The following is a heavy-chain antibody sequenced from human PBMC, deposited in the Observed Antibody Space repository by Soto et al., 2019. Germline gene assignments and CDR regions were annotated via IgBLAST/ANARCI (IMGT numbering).Heavy chain of an antibody. CDR3: AKGTQFFYYYAMDV. CDR2: LSGSGDTT. V-gene: IGHV3-23*01. Sequence: EGSLRLSCAASGFTFVSYGINWLGQSPGKGLEWVSALSGSGDTTYYADSVRGRFSISRDNSKNTLYLQMSSLRGEDTAVYYCAKGTQFFYYYAMDVWGQGSTVTVSS. J-gene: IGHJ6*02. CDR1: GFTFVSYG.